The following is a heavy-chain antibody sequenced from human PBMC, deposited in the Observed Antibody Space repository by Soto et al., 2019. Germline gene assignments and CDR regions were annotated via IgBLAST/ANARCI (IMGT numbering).Heavy chain of an antibody. D-gene: IGHD6-19*01. J-gene: IGHJ6*03. Sequence: GGSLRLSCAASGFTFSSHAMHWVRQAPGKGLEYVSAIIYNGGNAHYADSVKGRFTISRDNSKNTLYLQMGSVRAEDMAVYYCARGVAAYYHYYHMDVWGKGTTVTVSS. CDR2: IIYNGGNA. V-gene: IGHV3-64*02. CDR1: GFTFSSHA. CDR3: ARGVAAYYHYYHMDV.